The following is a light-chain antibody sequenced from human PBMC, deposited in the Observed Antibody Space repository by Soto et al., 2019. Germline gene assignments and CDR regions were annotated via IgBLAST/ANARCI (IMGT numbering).Light chain of an antibody. CDR1: QSVSSSY. CDR3: QQYGSSGYT. V-gene: IGKV3-20*01. Sequence: EIVLTQSPGTLSLSPGERATLYCRASQSVSSSYLAWYQQKPGQAPRLLIYGASSRATGIPDRFIGSGSGTDVTVPISRLEPEDFAVDYCQQYGSSGYTFGQGTKLEIK. J-gene: IGKJ2*01. CDR2: GAS.